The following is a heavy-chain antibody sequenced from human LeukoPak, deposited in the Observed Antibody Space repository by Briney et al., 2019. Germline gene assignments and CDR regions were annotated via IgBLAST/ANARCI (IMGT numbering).Heavy chain of an antibody. CDR2: IYPGDSDT. J-gene: IGHJ1*01. Sequence: GESLKISCKGTGYSFSSYWIGWVRQMPGKGLEWMGIIYPGDSDTRYSPSFQGQVTISADKSINTAYLQWSSLKASDTAIYYCARPECSSTRCYLYFQHWGQGTLVTVSS. CDR1: GYSFSSYW. D-gene: IGHD2-2*01. V-gene: IGHV5-51*01. CDR3: ARPECSSTRCYLYFQH.